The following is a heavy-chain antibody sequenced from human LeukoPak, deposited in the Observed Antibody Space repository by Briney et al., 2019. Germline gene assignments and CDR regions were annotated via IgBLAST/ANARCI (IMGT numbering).Heavy chain of an antibody. V-gene: IGHV4-39*01. CDR3: ARLGDSSGYLSFDY. CDR1: GGPISSSSYY. Sequence: PSETLSLTCTVSGGPISSSSYYWGWIRQPPGKGLEWIGSIYYSGSTYYNPSLKSRVTISVDTSKNQFSLKLSSVTAADTAVYYCARLGDSSGYLSFDYWGQGTLVTVSS. CDR2: IYYSGST. J-gene: IGHJ4*02. D-gene: IGHD3-22*01.